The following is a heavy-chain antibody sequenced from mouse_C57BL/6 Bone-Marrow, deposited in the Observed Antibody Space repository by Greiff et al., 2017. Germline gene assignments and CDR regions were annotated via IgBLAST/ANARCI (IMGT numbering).Heavy chain of an antibody. CDR3: ARSETAQALDY. D-gene: IGHD3-2*02. CDR2: INPSSGYT. CDR1: GYTFTSYT. J-gene: IGHJ2*01. Sequence: QVQLQQSGAELARPGASVKMSCKASGYTFTSYTMHWVKQRPGQGLEWIGNINPSSGYTKYNQKFKDKATLTADKSSSTAYMQLSSLTSEDAAVYDCARSETAQALDYWGQGTTLTVSS. V-gene: IGHV1-4*01.